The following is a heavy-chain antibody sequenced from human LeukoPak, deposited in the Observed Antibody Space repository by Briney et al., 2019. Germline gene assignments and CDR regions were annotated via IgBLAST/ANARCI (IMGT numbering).Heavy chain of an antibody. J-gene: IGHJ5*02. CDR2: MNPNSGNT. CDR1: VYILTNYD. CDR3: ARDIAGATKGGWFDK. D-gene: IGHD1-26*01. Sequence: ASVNVSHKSSVYILTNYDIHWVRQPTGKGLEWMGWMNPNSGNTGYAQKFRDRLTITRNTSISTAYRERSSQRSEDTGVYYCARDIAGATKGGWFDKWGQGTPVTVSS. V-gene: IGHV1-8*01.